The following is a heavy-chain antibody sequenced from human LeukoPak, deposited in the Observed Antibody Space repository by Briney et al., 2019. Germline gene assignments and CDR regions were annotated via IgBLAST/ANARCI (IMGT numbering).Heavy chain of an antibody. D-gene: IGHD1-26*01. CDR3: ARLGTYSGNLFDN. CDR1: GGSVSSDSYY. CDR2: INYSGTT. V-gene: IGHV4-39*01. Sequence: PSETLSLTCTVSGGSVSSDSYYWVWVRQPPGKGLEWTGSINYSGTTLYSSSLKSRITLSMDASKNQFSLRLTSVTAADTAVYYCARLGTYSGNLFDNWGQGTLVTVSS. J-gene: IGHJ4*02.